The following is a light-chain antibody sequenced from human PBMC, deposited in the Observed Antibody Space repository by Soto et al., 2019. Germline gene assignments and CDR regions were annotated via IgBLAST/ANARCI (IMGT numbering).Light chain of an antibody. CDR3: CSYAGSYTVL. CDR2: DVT. Sequence: SVLTQPRSVSGSPGQSVTISCTGTSSDVGGYNYVSWYQQHPGKAPKFMIYDVTKRPSGVPDRFSGSKSGNTASLTISGLQAEDEADYFFCSYAGSYTVLFGGGTKVTVL. J-gene: IGLJ2*01. CDR1: SSDVGGYNY. V-gene: IGLV2-11*01.